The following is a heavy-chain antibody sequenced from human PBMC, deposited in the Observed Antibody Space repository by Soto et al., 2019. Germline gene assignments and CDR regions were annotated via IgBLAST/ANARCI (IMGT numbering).Heavy chain of an antibody. V-gene: IGHV3-48*03. CDR2: ISSSGITI. J-gene: IGHJ6*02. D-gene: IGHD2-21*01. Sequence: PGGSLRLSCAGSGFTFSSYQMHWVRQAPGKGLEWVSYISSSGITIYYAESAKGRFTISRDNAKNSLYLHMNSLRADDTAVYYCARDGYFYYGMDVWGQGTTVTVSS. CDR3: ARDGYFYYGMDV. CDR1: GFTFSSYQ.